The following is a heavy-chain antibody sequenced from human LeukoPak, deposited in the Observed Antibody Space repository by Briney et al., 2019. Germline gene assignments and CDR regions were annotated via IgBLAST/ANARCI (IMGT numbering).Heavy chain of an antibody. Sequence: ASVKVSCKASGYTFTSYYMHWVRQAPGQGLEWMGGIIPIFGTANYAQKFQGRVTITADESTSTAYMELSSLRSEDTAVYYCARAGATVTSGFDYWGQGTLVTVSS. CDR3: ARAGATVTSGFDY. V-gene: IGHV1-69*13. CDR2: IIPIFGTA. D-gene: IGHD4-17*01. J-gene: IGHJ4*02. CDR1: GYTFTSYY.